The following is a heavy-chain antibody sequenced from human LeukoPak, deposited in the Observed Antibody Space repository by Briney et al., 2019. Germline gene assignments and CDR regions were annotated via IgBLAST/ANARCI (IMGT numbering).Heavy chain of an antibody. CDR1: GFTFNNYA. Sequence: GGSLRLSCAASGFTFNNYAMSWVRQAPGKGLEWVSAISGSGGSTYYADSVKGRFTISRDNSKNTLYLQMNSLRAEDTAVYYCAKFAVGFGESNFDYWGQGTLVTVSS. D-gene: IGHD3-10*01. CDR2: ISGSGGST. V-gene: IGHV3-23*01. CDR3: AKFAVGFGESNFDY. J-gene: IGHJ4*02.